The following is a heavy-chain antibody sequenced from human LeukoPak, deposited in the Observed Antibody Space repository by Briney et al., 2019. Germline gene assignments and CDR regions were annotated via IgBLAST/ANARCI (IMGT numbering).Heavy chain of an antibody. CDR1: GYTFTGYY. CDR2: IKRNSGGT. D-gene: IGHD3-22*01. CDR3: ARLKWLYPFDY. J-gene: IGHJ4*02. V-gene: IGHV1-2*02. Sequence: ASVKVSCKASGYTFTGYYMHWVGQAPGQGLEWMGWIKRNSGGTNYAQKFQGRVTMTRDTSISTAYMELSRLRSDDTAVYYCARLKWLYPFDYWGQGTLVTVSS.